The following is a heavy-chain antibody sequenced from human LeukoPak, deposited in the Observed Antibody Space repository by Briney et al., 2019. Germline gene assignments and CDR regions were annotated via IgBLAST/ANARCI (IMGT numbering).Heavy chain of an antibody. V-gene: IGHV3-23*01. CDR3: AKGRAYYDSSGFSLANGMDV. CDR2: ISGSGGST. Sequence: HPGGSLRLSCAASGFTFSSYAMSWVRQAPGKGLEWVSAISGSGGSTYYADSVKGRFTISRDNSKNTLYLQMNSLRAEDTAVYYCAKGRAYYDSSGFSLANGMDVWGQGTTVSVS. CDR1: GFTFSSYA. D-gene: IGHD3-22*01. J-gene: IGHJ6*02.